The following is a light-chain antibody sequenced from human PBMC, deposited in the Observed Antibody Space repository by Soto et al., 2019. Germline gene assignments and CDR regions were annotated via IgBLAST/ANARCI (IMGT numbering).Light chain of an antibody. CDR3: KQYGSSRST. CDR2: GAS. J-gene: IGKJ4*01. Sequence: EIVLTQSPGTLSLSPGERATLSCRASQSVSSSYLAWYQQKPGQAPRLVMYGASSRATGIPDRFSGSASGTDFTLTISRLEPEDFAVYYCKQYGSSRSTFGGGTKVDIK. V-gene: IGKV3-20*01. CDR1: QSVSSSY.